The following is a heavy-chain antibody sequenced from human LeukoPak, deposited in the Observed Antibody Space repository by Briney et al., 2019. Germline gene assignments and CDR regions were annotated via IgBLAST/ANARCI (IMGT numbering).Heavy chain of an antibody. CDR3: SRGLTESGAKYYSDH. CDR2: IRSRLYGGAA. D-gene: IGHD4/OR15-4a*01. CDR1: GFNFGDYA. Sequence: PGGSLRLSCTGSGFNFGDYAMSWVRQAPGKGLEWVGLIRSRLYGGAAEYGASVNGRFTVSRDDSQRIAYLQMNSLKTDDTAVYYCSRGLTESGAKYYSDHWGQGTLVTVSS. V-gene: IGHV3-49*04. J-gene: IGHJ4*02.